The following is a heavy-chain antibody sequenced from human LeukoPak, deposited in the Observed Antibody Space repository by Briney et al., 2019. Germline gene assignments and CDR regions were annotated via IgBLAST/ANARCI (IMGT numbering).Heavy chain of an antibody. Sequence: SETLSLTCTVSGGSISSYYWSWIRQPPGKGLEWIGYIYYSGSTNYNPSLKSRVTISVDTSKNQFSLKLSSVTAADTAVYYCARVAYDSSGYYYLNWFDPWGQGTLVTVSS. CDR1: GGSISSYY. V-gene: IGHV4-59*01. CDR2: IYYSGST. D-gene: IGHD3-22*01. CDR3: ARVAYDSSGYYYLNWFDP. J-gene: IGHJ5*02.